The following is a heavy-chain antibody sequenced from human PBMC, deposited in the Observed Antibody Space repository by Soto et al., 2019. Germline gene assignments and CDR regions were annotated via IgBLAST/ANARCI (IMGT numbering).Heavy chain of an antibody. J-gene: IGHJ6*02. V-gene: IGHV1-69*13. CDR2: IIPIFGTA. Sequence: SVKVSCKASGGTFSSYAVSWVRQAPGQGLEWMGGIIPIFGTADYAQKFQGRVTITADESTSTAYMELSSLRSEDTAVYYCASHCGGDCYSRSPPYYYYGMDGWGQGTTVTVSS. D-gene: IGHD2-21*02. CDR1: GGTFSSYA. CDR3: ASHCGGDCYSRSPPYYYYGMDG.